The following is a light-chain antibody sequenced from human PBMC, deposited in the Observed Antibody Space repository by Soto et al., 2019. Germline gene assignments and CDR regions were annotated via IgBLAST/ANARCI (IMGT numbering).Light chain of an antibody. CDR3: QQLDSYPVT. V-gene: IGKV1-9*01. CDR2: GAS. CDR1: RGIGSY. Sequence: IQLTQSPSSLSASVGDRVTITCRASRGIGSYLAWYRQEPGKAPELLIYGASTLQSGVPSRFSGSGYGTDFTLTISNLRPEDFATYYCQQLDSYPVTFGGGTKVDIK. J-gene: IGKJ4*01.